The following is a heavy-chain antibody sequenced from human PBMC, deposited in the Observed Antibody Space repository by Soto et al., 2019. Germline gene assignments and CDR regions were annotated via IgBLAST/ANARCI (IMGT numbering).Heavy chain of an antibody. CDR1: GFTFSSYS. J-gene: IGHJ5*02. CDR2: ISSSSSTI. CDR3: AREVTMISADWFDP. Sequence: VQLVESGGGLVQPGGSLRLSCAASGFTFSSYSMNWVRQAPGKGLEWVSYISSSSSTIYYADSVKGRFTISRDNAKNSLYLQMNSLRAEDTAVYYCAREVTMISADWFDPWGQGTLVTVSS. D-gene: IGHD3-22*01. V-gene: IGHV3-48*01.